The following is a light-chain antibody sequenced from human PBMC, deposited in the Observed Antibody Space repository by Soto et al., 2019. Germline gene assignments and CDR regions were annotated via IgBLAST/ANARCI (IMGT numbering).Light chain of an antibody. Sequence: EIVLTQSPGTLSLSPGERATLFCRASQSVATSQLAWYQQKPGQAPRLLIGASSRATGVPDRFIASGSGTDFTLTLSRLEPEDFAVYYCQQFVSSPRTFGRGTTVEIK. CDR1: QSVATSQ. CDR2: GAS. V-gene: IGKV3-20*01. CDR3: QQFVSSPRT. J-gene: IGKJ1*01.